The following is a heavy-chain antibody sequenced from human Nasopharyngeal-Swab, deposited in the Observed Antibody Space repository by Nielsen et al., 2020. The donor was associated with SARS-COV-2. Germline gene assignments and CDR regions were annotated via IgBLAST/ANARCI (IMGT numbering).Heavy chain of an antibody. J-gene: IGHJ3*02. D-gene: IGHD3-22*01. Sequence: SETLSLTCTVSGGSISSGDYYWSWIRQPPGKGLEWIGYIYYSGSTYYNPSLKSRVTISVDTSKNQFSLKLSSVTAADTAVYYCARRAMIGPLGSFDIWGQGTMGTVSS. CDR1: GGSISSGDYY. V-gene: IGHV4-30-4*01. CDR3: ARRAMIGPLGSFDI. CDR2: IYYSGST.